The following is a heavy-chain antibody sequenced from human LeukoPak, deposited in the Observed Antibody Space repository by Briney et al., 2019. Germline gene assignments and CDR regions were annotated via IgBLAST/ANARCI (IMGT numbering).Heavy chain of an antibody. CDR3: ARGRGYYDSSGYYQKQGY. J-gene: IGHJ4*02. CDR2: IVVGSGNT. V-gene: IGHV1-58*02. Sequence: SVKVSCKASGFTFTSSTMQWVRQARGQRLEWIGWIVVGSGNTNYAQMFQERVTITRDMSTSTAYMELSSLRSEDTAVYYCARGRGYYDSSGYYQKQGYWGQGTLVTVSS. D-gene: IGHD3-22*01. CDR1: GFTFTSST.